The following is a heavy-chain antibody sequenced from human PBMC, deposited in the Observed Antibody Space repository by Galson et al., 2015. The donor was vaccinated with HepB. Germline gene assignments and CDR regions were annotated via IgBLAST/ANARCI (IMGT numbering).Heavy chain of an antibody. J-gene: IGHJ4*02. V-gene: IGHV1-46*01. Sequence: SVKVSCKASGYTFTSYYMHWVRQAPGQGLEWMGMINPSGGSTSYAQKFQGRVTMTRDTSTSTVYMELSSLRSEDTAVYYCAREYNYGGNRYYFDYWGQGTLVTVSS. D-gene: IGHD4-23*01. CDR3: AREYNYGGNRYYFDY. CDR2: INPSGGST. CDR1: GYTFTSYY.